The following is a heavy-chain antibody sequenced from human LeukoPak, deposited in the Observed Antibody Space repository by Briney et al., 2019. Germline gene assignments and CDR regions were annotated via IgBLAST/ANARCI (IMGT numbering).Heavy chain of an antibody. Sequence: PGGSLRLSCAASGFTFSDYHMSWIRQAPGKGLEWVSYISSSGSTIYYADSVKGRFTISRDNAKNSLYLQMNSLGAEDTAVYYCMRPGIAAAAYGGAFDIWGQGTMVTVSS. V-gene: IGHV3-11*01. D-gene: IGHD6-13*01. CDR2: ISSSGSTI. CDR1: GFTFSDYH. J-gene: IGHJ3*02. CDR3: MRPGIAAAAYGGAFDI.